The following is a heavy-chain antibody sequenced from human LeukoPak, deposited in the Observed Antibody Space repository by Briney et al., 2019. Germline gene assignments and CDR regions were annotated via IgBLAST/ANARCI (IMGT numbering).Heavy chain of an antibody. CDR2: VTSSGGHM. D-gene: IGHD5-12*01. CDR3: ARERAYSGYDSREYNYFDY. V-gene: IGHV3-11*04. CDR1: GFIFSVYY. J-gene: IGHJ4*02. Sequence: GGSLRLSCAASGFIFSVYYMTWIRQAPGKGLEWVSYVTSSGGHMYYADSAKGRFTISRDNAKNTVYLQMKSLRTEDTAMYYCARERAYSGYDSREYNYFDYWGQGTLVTVSS.